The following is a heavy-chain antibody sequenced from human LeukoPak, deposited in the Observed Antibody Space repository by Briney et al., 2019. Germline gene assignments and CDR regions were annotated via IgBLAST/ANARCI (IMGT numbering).Heavy chain of an antibody. V-gene: IGHV4-39*07. D-gene: IGHD2-15*01. J-gene: IGHJ5*02. CDR2: IYYSGST. Sequence: SETLSLTCTVSGGSISSSSYYWGWIRQPPGKGLEWIGSIYYSGSTYYNPSLKSRVTISVDTSKNQFSLKLSSVTAADTAVYYCARDCSSVPYNWFDPWGQGTLVTVSS. CDR1: GGSISSSSYY. CDR3: ARDCSSVPYNWFDP.